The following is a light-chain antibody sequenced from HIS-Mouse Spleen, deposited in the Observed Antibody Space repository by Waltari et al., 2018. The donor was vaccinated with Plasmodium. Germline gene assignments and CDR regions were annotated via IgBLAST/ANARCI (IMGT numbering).Light chain of an antibody. CDR2: EGS. Sequence: QSALTQPASVSGSPGQSITISCTGTSSAVGSYNLVPWYPPHPGKAPNLMIYEGSKRPSGVSNRFSGSKSGNTASLTISGLQAEDEADYYCCSYAGSSTFVFGGGTKLTVL. J-gene: IGLJ3*02. CDR1: SSAVGSYNL. V-gene: IGLV2-23*03. CDR3: CSYAGSSTFV.